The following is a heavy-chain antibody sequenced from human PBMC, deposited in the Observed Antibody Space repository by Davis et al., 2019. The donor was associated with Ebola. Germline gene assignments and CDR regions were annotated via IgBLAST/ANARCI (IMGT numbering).Heavy chain of an antibody. CDR1: GGTFSSYA. V-gene: IGHV1-69*13. CDR2: IIPIFGTA. CDR3: ARGDVTIFGVVTANFDY. Sequence: SVKVSCKASGGTFSSYAISWVRQAPGQGLEWMGGIIPIFGTANYAQKFQGRVTITADESTSTAYMELSSLRSEDTAVYYCARGDVTIFGVVTANFDYWGQGTLVTVSS. D-gene: IGHD3-3*01. J-gene: IGHJ4*02.